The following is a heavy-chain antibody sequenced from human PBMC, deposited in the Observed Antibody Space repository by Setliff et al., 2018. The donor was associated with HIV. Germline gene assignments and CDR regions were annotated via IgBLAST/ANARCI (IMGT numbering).Heavy chain of an antibody. Sequence: GGSLRLSCAASGFTFSSYGMHWVRQAPGKGLEWVAVIWYDGSNKYYADSVKGRFTISRDNSKNTLYLQMNSLRAADTAVYYCARGGSRGSWYWDYWGQGTLVTVSS. V-gene: IGHV3-33*08. J-gene: IGHJ4*02. CDR3: ARGGSRGSWYWDY. D-gene: IGHD6-13*01. CDR1: GFTFSSYG. CDR2: IWYDGSNK.